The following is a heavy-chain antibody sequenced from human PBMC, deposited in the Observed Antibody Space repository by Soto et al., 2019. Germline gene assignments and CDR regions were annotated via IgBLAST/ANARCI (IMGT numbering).Heavy chain of an antibody. V-gene: IGHV3-74*01. J-gene: IGHJ6*02. CDR1: GFTFSTYW. CDR2: VNSFETEI. Sequence: GGSLRLSCAASGFTFSTYWMHWVRQAPGKGLVWVSRVNSFETEIYYADSVKGRFTISRDNAKNTLYLQMNSLRAEDTAVYYCARAGGYDSMHYFWYGLDVWGQGTTVTAP. D-gene: IGHD5-12*01. CDR3: ARAGGYDSMHYFWYGLDV.